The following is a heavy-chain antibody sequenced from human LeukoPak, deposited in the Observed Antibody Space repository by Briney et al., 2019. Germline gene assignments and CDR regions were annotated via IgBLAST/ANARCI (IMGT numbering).Heavy chain of an antibody. V-gene: IGHV4-59*08. CDR1: GGSISSYY. J-gene: IGHJ4*02. D-gene: IGHD3-22*01. CDR3: ARLRPYYYDSSTFDH. Sequence: SETLSLTCTVSGGSISSYYWSWIRQPPGKGLEWIGYIYYSGSTNYNPSLKSRVTISVDTSKNQFSLKLSSVTAADTAVYYCARLRPYYYDSSTFDHWGQGTLVTVSS. CDR2: IYYSGST.